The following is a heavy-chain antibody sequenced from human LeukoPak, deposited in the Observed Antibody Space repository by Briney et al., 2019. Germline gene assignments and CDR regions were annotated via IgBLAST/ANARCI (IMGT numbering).Heavy chain of an antibody. Sequence: SETLSLTCTVSGGSISSYYWSWIRQPAGKGLEWIGRIYASGNTNYNPSLKSRVTMSVDTSKNLFALKLSSVTAADTAVYYCARQGVATTIDYWGQGTLVTVSS. CDR2: IYASGNT. D-gene: IGHD4-11*01. CDR3: ARQGVATTIDY. CDR1: GGSISSYY. V-gene: IGHV4-4*07. J-gene: IGHJ4*02.